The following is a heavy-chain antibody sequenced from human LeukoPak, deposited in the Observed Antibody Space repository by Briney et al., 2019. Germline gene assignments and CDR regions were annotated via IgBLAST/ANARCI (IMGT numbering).Heavy chain of an antibody. D-gene: IGHD3-9*01. Sequence: PSETLSLTCTVSGGSISSYYWSWIRQPPGKGLEWIGYIYYSGSTNYNPSLKSRVTISVDTSKNQFSLKLSSVTAADTAVYYCARGTPYYDILTGYYNGNWYFDLWGRGTLVTVSS. CDR2: IYYSGST. J-gene: IGHJ2*01. CDR3: ARGTPYYDILTGYYNGNWYFDL. V-gene: IGHV4-59*01. CDR1: GGSISSYY.